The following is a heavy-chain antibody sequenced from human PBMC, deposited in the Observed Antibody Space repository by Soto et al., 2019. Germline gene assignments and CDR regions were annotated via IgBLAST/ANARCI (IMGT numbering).Heavy chain of an antibody. V-gene: IGHV3-30*18. D-gene: IGHD3-3*01. J-gene: IGHJ4*02. Sequence: LRLSCAASGFTFSSYGMHWVRQAPGKGLEWVAVISYDGGNKYYVDPVKGRFTISRDNSKNTLYLQMNSLRAEDTAVYYCAKDGLRFLEWLSYFDYWGQGTLVTVSS. CDR3: AKDGLRFLEWLSYFDY. CDR2: ISYDGGNK. CDR1: GFTFSSYG.